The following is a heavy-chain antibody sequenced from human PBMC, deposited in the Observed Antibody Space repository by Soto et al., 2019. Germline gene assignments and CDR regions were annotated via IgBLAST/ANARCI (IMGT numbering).Heavy chain of an antibody. CDR1: GYTFTSYG. CDR3: ARDKSQSGSGSYYDFSWFDP. Sequence: ASVKFSCKASGYTFTSYGISWVRQAPGQGLEWMGWISAYNGNTNYAQKLQGRVTMTTDTSTSTAYMELRSLRSDDTAVYYCARDKSQSGSGSYYDFSWFDPWGQETLVTVSS. CDR2: ISAYNGNT. J-gene: IGHJ5*02. V-gene: IGHV1-18*04. D-gene: IGHD3-10*01.